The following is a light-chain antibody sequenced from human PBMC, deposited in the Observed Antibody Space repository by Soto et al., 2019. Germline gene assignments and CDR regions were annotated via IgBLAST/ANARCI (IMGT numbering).Light chain of an antibody. J-gene: IGLJ1*01. Sequence: QSALTQPASVSGSPGQSITISCTRSSTDFENYNLVSWYQHCPDKAPKLIIYEGTKRPSEISGRFSASKSGLTASLTISGLQPEDEADYYCSSFTSNRIYVFGPGTKLTVL. CDR1: STDFENYNL. CDR2: EGT. V-gene: IGLV2-14*02. CDR3: SSFTSNRIYV.